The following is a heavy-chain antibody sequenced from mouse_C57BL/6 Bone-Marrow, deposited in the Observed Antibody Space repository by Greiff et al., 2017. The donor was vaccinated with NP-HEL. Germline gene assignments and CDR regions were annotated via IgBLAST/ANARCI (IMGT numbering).Heavy chain of an antibody. CDR3: ARSGYGSSYDY. J-gene: IGHJ2*01. CDR2: INPSNGGT. Sequence: VTLQQPGTELVKPGASVKLSCKASGYTFTSYWMHWVKQRPGQGLEWIGNINPSNGGTNYNEKFKSKSTLTVDKSSSTAYMQLSDLTSEDSAVYYCARSGYGSSYDYGGQGTTLTVSS. V-gene: IGHV1-53*01. D-gene: IGHD1-1*01. CDR1: GYTFTSYW.